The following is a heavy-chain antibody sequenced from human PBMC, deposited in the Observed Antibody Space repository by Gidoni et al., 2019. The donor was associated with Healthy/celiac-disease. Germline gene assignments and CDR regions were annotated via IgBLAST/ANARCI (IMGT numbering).Heavy chain of an antibody. CDR2: IYYSGST. CDR3: ARVPCTNGVCYNYYYMDV. D-gene: IGHD2-8*01. Sequence: QVQLQESGPGLVKPSQTLSLTCTVSGGSISSGGYYWSCIRQHPGKGLEWIGYIYYSGSTYYNPSRKSRVTISVDTSKNQFSLKLSSVTAADTAVYYCARVPCTNGVCYNYYYMDVWGKGTTVTVSS. V-gene: IGHV4-31*03. CDR1: GGSISSGGYY. J-gene: IGHJ6*03.